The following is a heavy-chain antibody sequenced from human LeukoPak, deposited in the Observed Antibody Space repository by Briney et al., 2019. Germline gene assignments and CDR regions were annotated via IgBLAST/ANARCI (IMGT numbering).Heavy chain of an antibody. V-gene: IGHV4-39*07. Sequence: KASETLSLTCTVSGGFISSSSYYWGWIRQPPGKGLEWIGSIYYSGSTYYNPSLKSRVTISVDTSKNQFSLKLSSVTAADTAVYYCAKLVGATPEYWGQGTLVTVSS. CDR1: GGFISSSSYY. J-gene: IGHJ4*02. CDR2: IYYSGST. CDR3: AKLVGATPEY. D-gene: IGHD1-26*01.